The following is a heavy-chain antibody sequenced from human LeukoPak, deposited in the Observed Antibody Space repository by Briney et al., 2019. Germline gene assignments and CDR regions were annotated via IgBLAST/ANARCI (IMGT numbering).Heavy chain of an antibody. J-gene: IGHJ4*02. CDR3: ARVGRDTSGFSV. CDR1: GGSFSGYF. Sequence: SETLSLTCAVYGGSFSGYFWSWIRQPPGKGLEWIGEINHSGGTNYNPSLKSRVTISVDTSKKQFSLKLNSVTAADTAVYYCARVGRDTSGFSVWGQGALVTVSS. V-gene: IGHV4-34*01. CDR2: INHSGGT. D-gene: IGHD3-22*01.